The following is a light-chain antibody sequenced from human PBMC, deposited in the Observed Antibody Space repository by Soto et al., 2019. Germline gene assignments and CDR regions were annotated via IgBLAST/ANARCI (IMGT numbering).Light chain of an antibody. CDR1: SGDVGHYNY. Sequence: QSALTQPPSASGSLGQSVTISCTGTSGDVGHYNYVSWYQQQPGKAPKLMIYEVTKRPSGVPDRFSGSKSGNTASLTVSGLQAEDEADYYCSSYVDSFSVTFGRGTKLTVL. CDR2: EVT. CDR3: SSYVDSFSVT. J-gene: IGLJ2*01. V-gene: IGLV2-8*01.